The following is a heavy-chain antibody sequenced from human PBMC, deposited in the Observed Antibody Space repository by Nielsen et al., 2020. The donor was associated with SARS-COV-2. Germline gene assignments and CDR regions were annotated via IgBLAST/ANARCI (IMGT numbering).Heavy chain of an antibody. CDR2: IYHSGRT. J-gene: IGHJ3*02. D-gene: IGHD3-16*01. V-gene: IGHV4-30-2*01. CDR3: ARGGRITFGGADDAFDI. CDR1: GGSISSGGYS. Sequence: SETLSLTCAVSGGSISSGGYSWSWIRQPPGKGLEWIGYIYHSGRTYYNPSLKSRVTISVDRSKNQFSLKLSSMTAADTAVYYCARGGRITFGGADDAFDIWGQGTMVTVSS.